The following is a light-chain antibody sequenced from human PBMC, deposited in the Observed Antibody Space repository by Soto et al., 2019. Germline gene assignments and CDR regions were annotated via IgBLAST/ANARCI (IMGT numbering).Light chain of an antibody. V-gene: IGLV2-14*01. CDR1: SSDVGGYNY. CDR2: EVT. Sequence: QYAIRPTSSLSGSPGQSITISCTGTSSDVGGYNYVSWYQQHPGKAPKLMIYEVTNRPSGVSNRFSGSKSGNTASLTISGLQAEDEADYYCSSYTSSSTRVFGSGTKVTVL. J-gene: IGLJ1*01. CDR3: SSYTSSSTRV.